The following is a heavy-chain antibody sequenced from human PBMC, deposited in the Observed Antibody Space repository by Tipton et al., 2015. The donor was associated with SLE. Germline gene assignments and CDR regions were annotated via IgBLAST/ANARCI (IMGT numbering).Heavy chain of an antibody. Sequence: GLVKPSETLSLTCNVSGGSISSYYWSWIRQPPGKGLQWIGYIYSSGSSNYNPSLKSRVTISVDTSKNQFSLKLSSVTAADTAVYYCARVRNRNRLDAFDMWGQGTMVTVSS. CDR2: IYSSGSS. J-gene: IGHJ3*02. CDR3: ARVRNRNRLDAFDM. V-gene: IGHV4-59*01. CDR1: GGSISSYY. D-gene: IGHD1-14*01.